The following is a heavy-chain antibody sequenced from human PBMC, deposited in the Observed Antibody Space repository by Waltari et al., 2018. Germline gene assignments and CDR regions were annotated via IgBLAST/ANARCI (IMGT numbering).Heavy chain of an antibody. V-gene: IGHV4-59*01. J-gene: IGHJ5*02. CDR1: GGSISSYY. Sequence: QVQLQESGPGLVKPSQTLSLTCTVSGGSISSYYWSWIRQPPGKGLEWIGYITYSGRTHYNSSLESRVTISVDTSKNHLSLRLTSVTAADTAVYYCARDEGRILGTTPRFSPWGQGTLVIVSS. CDR3: ARDEGRILGTTPRFSP. D-gene: IGHD1-26*01. CDR2: ITYSGRT.